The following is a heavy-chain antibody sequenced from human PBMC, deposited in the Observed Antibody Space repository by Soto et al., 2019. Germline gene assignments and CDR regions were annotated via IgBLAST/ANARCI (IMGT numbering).Heavy chain of an antibody. J-gene: IGHJ5*02. CDR2: ISTSGTTI. V-gene: IGHV3-11*01. CDR3: ARVFSFSLVPGRFAP. CDR1: GFTFSDYY. Sequence: QVQLVESGGGLVKPGGSLRLSCVASGFTFSDYYMSWIRQAPGKGLEGVSYISTSGTTIFYADSVKGRFTISRDNAKNSLYLQMNSLRAEDTAVYYCARVFSFSLVPGRFAPWGRGTLVTGSS. D-gene: IGHD2-2*01.